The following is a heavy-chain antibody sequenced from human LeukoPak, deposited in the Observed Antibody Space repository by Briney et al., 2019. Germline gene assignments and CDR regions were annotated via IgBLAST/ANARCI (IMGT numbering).Heavy chain of an antibody. CDR1: GFGFKTYD. V-gene: IGHV3-21*06. CDR3: ATERFY. J-gene: IGHJ4*02. D-gene: IGHD3-3*01. Sequence: GGSLRLSCAASGFGFKTYDMNWVRQAPGKGLEWVSSISGGSSHIYYADSVKGRFTISRDNAKNSVYLQVNSLSAEDTALYFCATERFYWGQGALVTVSS. CDR2: ISGGSSHI.